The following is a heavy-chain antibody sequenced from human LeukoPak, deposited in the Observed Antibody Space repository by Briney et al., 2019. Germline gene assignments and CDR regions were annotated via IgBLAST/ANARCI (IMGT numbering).Heavy chain of an antibody. D-gene: IGHD3-3*01. V-gene: IGHV3-23*01. CDR3: AKVVLEWLLDY. Sequence: GGSLRLSCAASGFTFTKYALNWVRQAPGKGLEWVSGISGSGDTTYYADSVKGRFTISRDKSKNTLYLHLNSLRAEDTAVYYCAKVVLEWLLDYWGQGTLVTVSS. J-gene: IGHJ4*02. CDR1: GFTFTKYA. CDR2: ISGSGDTT.